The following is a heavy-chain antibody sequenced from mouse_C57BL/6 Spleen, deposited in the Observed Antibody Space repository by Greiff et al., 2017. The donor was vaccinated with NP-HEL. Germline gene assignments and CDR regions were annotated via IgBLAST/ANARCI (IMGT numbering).Heavy chain of an antibody. Sequence: VQLQQSGPELVKPGASVKISCKASGYTFTDYYMNWVKQSHGKSLEWIGDINPNNGGTSYNQKFKGKATLTVDKSSSTAYMELRSLTSEDSAVYYCARSKGSYDYDGAYYAMDYWGQGTSVTVSS. V-gene: IGHV1-26*01. CDR2: INPNNGGT. CDR3: ARSKGSYDYDGAYYAMDY. CDR1: GYTFTDYY. J-gene: IGHJ4*01. D-gene: IGHD2-4*01.